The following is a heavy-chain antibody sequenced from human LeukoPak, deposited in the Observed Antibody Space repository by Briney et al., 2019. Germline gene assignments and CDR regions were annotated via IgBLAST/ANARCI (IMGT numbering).Heavy chain of an antibody. CDR3: AKSPGYSSSWYYFDY. CDR1: GFTFGDYA. J-gene: IGHJ4*02. D-gene: IGHD6-13*01. V-gene: IGHV3-9*01. Sequence: GRSLRLSCAASGFTFGDYATHWVRQAPGKGLEWVSGISWNSGNIGYADSVKGRFTISRDNAKNSLYLQMSSLRAEDTALYYCAKSPGYSSSWYYFDYWGQGTLVTVSS. CDR2: ISWNSGNI.